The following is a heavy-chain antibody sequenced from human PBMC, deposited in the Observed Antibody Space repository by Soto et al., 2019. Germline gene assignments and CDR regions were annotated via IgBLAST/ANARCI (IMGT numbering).Heavy chain of an antibody. D-gene: IGHD2-2*01. Sequence: QVQLVQSGAEVKKPGSSVKVSCKASGGTFSSYAISWVRQAPGQGLEWMGGIIPIFGRANYAQKFQGRVTITADESTSTAYMELSSLRSEDTAVYYCARDSRDCSSTSCYPYYYYYGMDVWGQGTTVTVSS. CDR2: IIPIFGRA. CDR3: ARDSRDCSSTSCYPYYYYYGMDV. CDR1: GGTFSSYA. J-gene: IGHJ6*02. V-gene: IGHV1-69*01.